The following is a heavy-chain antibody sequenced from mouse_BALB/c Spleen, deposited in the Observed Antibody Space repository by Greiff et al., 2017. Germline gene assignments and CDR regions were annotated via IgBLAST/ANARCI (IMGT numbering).Heavy chain of an antibody. J-gene: IGHJ4*01. D-gene: IGHD2-10*02. CDR1: GYTFTSYW. Sequence: QVQLQQPGAELVKPGASVKLSCKASGYTFTSYWMHWVKQRPGQGLEWIGEIDPSDSYTNYNQKFKGKATLTVDKSSSTAYMQLSSLTSEDSAVYYCARWREYGNYDYAMDYWGEGTSVTVSS. CDR3: ARWREYGNYDYAMDY. CDR2: IDPSDSYT. V-gene: IGHV1-69*02.